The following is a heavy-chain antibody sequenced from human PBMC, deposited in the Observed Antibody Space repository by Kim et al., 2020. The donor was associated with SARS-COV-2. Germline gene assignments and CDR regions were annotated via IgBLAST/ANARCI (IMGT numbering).Heavy chain of an antibody. Sequence: ASVKVSCKVSGYNFNDHYMHWVRQAPGQGLEWMGWINPNGGETKYAEKFHGKASMTRDMSTNTAYVELYSLSFDDTAVYYCARDSDPDYWGQGTLVTVSS. J-gene: IGHJ4*02. CDR3: ARDSDPDY. V-gene: IGHV1-2*02. CDR1: GYNFNDHY. CDR2: INPNGGET.